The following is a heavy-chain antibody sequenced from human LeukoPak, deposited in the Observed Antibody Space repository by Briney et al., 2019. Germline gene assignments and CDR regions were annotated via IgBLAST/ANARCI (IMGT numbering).Heavy chain of an antibody. Sequence: GGSLRLSCAASGFTFSSYSMNWVRQAPGKGLEWVSYISSSSSTIYYADSVKGRFTISRDDAKNSLYLQMNSLRDEDTAVYYCAREGGWYGGGYFDYWGQGTLVTVSS. CDR1: GFTFSSYS. CDR3: AREGGWYGGGYFDY. V-gene: IGHV3-48*02. J-gene: IGHJ4*02. D-gene: IGHD6-19*01. CDR2: ISSSSSTI.